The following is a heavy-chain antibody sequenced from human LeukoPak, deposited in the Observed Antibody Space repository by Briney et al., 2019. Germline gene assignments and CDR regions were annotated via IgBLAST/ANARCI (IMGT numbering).Heavy chain of an antibody. CDR1: GFTVSSNY. CDR2: IYSEGRI. Sequence: GGSLRLSCAASGFTVSSNYMSWVRQAPGKGLEWVSVIYSEGRIYYADSVKGRFTISRDNSKNTLYLQMNSLRAEDTAVYYCAKKEAPGWYFDLWGRGALVTV. J-gene: IGHJ2*01. CDR3: AKKEAPGWYFDL. V-gene: IGHV3-53*01.